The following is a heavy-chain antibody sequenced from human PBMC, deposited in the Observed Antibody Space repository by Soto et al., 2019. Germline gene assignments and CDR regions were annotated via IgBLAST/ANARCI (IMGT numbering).Heavy chain of an antibody. CDR2: IYSGGST. CDR3: ARDEVYGDYENYYYYGMDV. J-gene: IGHJ6*02. D-gene: IGHD4-17*01. CDR1: GFTVSSNY. Sequence: GSLRLSCSASGFTVSSNYMSWVRQAPGKGLECVSVIYSGGSTYYADSVKGRFTISRDNSKNTLYLQMNSLRAEDTAVYYCARDEVYGDYENYYYYGMDVWGQGTTVTVSS. V-gene: IGHV3-53*01.